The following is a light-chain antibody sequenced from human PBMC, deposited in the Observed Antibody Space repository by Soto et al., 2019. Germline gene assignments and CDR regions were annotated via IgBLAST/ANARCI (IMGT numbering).Light chain of an antibody. CDR2: GVS. Sequence: QSVLTQPASVSGSPGQSITISCTGTSSDVGGYNYVSWYQHRPGKAPELIIYGVSNRPSGVSLRFSGSKSDNTASLTISGLQAEDEADYYCTSYTTISTLVVFGGGTKVTVL. CDR3: TSYTTISTLVV. CDR1: SSDVGGYNY. V-gene: IGLV2-14*03. J-gene: IGLJ2*01.